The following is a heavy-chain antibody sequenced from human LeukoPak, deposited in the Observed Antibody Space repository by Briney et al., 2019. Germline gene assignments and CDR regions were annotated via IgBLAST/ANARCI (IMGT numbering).Heavy chain of an antibody. J-gene: IGHJ4*02. CDR2: INHSGST. CDR1: GGSFSGYY. V-gene: IGHV4-34*01. CDR3: ARTARYPFDY. D-gene: IGHD1-1*01. Sequence: PSETLSLTCAVYGGSFSGYYWSWIRQPPGKGLEWIGEINHSGSTNYNPSLKSRVTISVDTSKNQFSLKLSSVTAADTAVYYRARTARYPFDYWGQGTLVTVSS.